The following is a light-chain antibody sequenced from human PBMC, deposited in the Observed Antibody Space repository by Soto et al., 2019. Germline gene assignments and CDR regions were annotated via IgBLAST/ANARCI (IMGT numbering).Light chain of an antibody. CDR3: GTWDSSLSAVV. Sequence: QSALTQPPSASGSPGQSVTISCTGTSSDVGGYNYVSWYQQYPGRAPKLMIYEVTKRPSGVPDRFSGSKSGNTASLTVSGLQAEDEADYHCGTWDSSLSAVVFGGGTKLTVL. J-gene: IGLJ2*01. CDR1: SSDVGGYNY. V-gene: IGLV2-8*01. CDR2: EVT.